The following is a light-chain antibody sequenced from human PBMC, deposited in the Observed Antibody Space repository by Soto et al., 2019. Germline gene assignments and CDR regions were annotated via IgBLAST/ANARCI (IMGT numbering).Light chain of an antibody. CDR1: HSVRSA. V-gene: IGKV3-11*01. CDR3: QQRGNFPSLT. CDR2: DAS. Sequence: SLSVSQGERGMLSGRASHSVRSAVAWYQQKPGQPPRLLVYDASNRATGIPARFSGSGSGTDFTLTISSLEPEDFAVYYCQQRGNFPSLTLGGGSNV. J-gene: IGKJ4*01.